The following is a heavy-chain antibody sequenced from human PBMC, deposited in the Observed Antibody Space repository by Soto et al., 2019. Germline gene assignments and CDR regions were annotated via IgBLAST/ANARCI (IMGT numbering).Heavy chain of an antibody. D-gene: IGHD3-16*02. Sequence: PGGSLRLSCAASGFTFSSYAMSWVRQAPGKGLEWVSAISGSGGSTYYADSVKGRFTISRDNSKNTLYLQMNSLRAEDTAVYYCASPAYYDYVWGSYQDLDVWGQGTTVTVSS. CDR2: ISGSGGST. CDR1: GFTFSSYA. CDR3: ASPAYYDYVWGSYQDLDV. V-gene: IGHV3-23*01. J-gene: IGHJ6*02.